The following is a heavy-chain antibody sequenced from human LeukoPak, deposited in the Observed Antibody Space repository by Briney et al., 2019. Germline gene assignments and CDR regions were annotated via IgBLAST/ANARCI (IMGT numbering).Heavy chain of an antibody. CDR2: ISSSGGIT. CDR1: GFTFSDYY. V-gene: IGHV3-23*01. CDR3: AKVRQSTSPSPLPGDY. Sequence: PGGSLRLSCAASGFTFSDYYMSWVRQAPGKGLEWVSGISSSGGITWFADSVKGRFTISRDNSKNTLYLQMNSLRAEDTAVYYCAKVRQSTSPSPLPGDYWGQGTLVTVSS. J-gene: IGHJ4*02.